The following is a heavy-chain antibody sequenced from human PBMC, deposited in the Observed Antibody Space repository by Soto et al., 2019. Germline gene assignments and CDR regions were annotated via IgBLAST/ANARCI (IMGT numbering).Heavy chain of an antibody. CDR3: ARDSGLYSSGWPDAFDI. D-gene: IGHD6-19*01. V-gene: IGHV1-69*13. CDR2: IIPIFGTA. Sequence: ASVKVSCKASGGTFSSYAISWVRQAPGQGLEWMGGIIPIFGTANYAQKFQGRVTITADESTSTAYMELSSLRSEDTAVYYCARDSGLYSSGWPDAFDIWGQGTMVTVSS. CDR1: GGTFSSYA. J-gene: IGHJ3*02.